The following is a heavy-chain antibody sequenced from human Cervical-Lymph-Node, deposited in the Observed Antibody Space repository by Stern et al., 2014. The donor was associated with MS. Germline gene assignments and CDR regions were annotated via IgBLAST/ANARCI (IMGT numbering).Heavy chain of an antibody. D-gene: IGHD4-17*01. V-gene: IGHV1-46*01. CDR3: ACGDYRTKFDY. CDR2: INPSGGST. CDR1: GYTFTSYY. Sequence: VQLVQSGAEVKKPGASVKVSCKASGYTFTSYYMHWVRQAPGQGLEWMGIINPSGGSTSYAQKFKGRVTMTRDTSTSTVYMELSSLRSEDTAVYYCACGDYRTKFDYWGQGTLVTVSS. J-gene: IGHJ4*02.